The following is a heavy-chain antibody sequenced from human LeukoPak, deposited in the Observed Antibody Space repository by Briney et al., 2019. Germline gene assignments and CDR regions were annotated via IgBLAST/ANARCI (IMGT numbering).Heavy chain of an antibody. Sequence: GGSLRLSCAASGFTFSSYWMNWVRQAPGKGLEWVANIKQDGSEKYYVDSVKGRFTISRDNAKNSLYLQMDSLRAEDTAVYYCAKGPRLLWFGEALDYFDYWGQGTLVTVSS. J-gene: IGHJ4*02. CDR3: AKGPRLLWFGEALDYFDY. CDR2: IKQDGSEK. CDR1: GFTFSSYW. V-gene: IGHV3-7*03. D-gene: IGHD3-10*01.